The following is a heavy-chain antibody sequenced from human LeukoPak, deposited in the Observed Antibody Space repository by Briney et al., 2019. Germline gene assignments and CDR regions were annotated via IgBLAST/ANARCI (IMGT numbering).Heavy chain of an antibody. CDR2: ISSSSTI. Sequence: GGSLRLSCAASGFTFSSYSMNWVRQAPGKGLEWVSYISSSSTIYYADSVKGRFTISRDNAKNSLYLQMNSLRAEDTAVYYCVREKFRCNDYWGQGTLVTVSS. CDR1: GFTFSSYS. V-gene: IGHV3-48*04. J-gene: IGHJ4*02. CDR3: VREKFRCNDY. D-gene: IGHD2/OR15-2a*01.